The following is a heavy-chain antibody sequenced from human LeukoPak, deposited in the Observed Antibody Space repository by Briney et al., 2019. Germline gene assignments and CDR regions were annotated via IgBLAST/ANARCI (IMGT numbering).Heavy chain of an antibody. CDR3: ALPLRDGDFYFDY. D-gene: IGHD4-17*01. V-gene: IGHV3-74*01. CDR1: GFTFSNYW. CDR2: INRDGRST. Sequence: GGSLRLSCAASGFTFSNYWMHWVRQAPGKGLVWVSRINRDGRSTNYADSVKGRLTISRDNAKNTVFLQMHSLRAADTAVYYCALPLRDGDFYFDYWGQGALVTVSS. J-gene: IGHJ4*02.